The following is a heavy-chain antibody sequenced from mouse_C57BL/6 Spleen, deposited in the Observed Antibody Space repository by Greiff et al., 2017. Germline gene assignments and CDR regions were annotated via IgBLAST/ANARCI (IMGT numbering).Heavy chain of an antibody. J-gene: IGHJ2*01. Sequence: EVNVVESGVDLVKPGGSLKLSCAASGFTFSSYGMSWVRQTPDKRLEWVATISSGGSYTYYPDSVKGRFTISRDNAKNTLYLQMSSLKSEDTAMYYCARYDDFDYWGQGTTLTVSS. CDR3: ARYDDFDY. D-gene: IGHD2-3*01. CDR1: GFTFSSYG. CDR2: ISSGGSYT. V-gene: IGHV5-6*01.